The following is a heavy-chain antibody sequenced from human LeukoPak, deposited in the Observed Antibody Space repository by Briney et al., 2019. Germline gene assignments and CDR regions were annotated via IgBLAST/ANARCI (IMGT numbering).Heavy chain of an antibody. CDR2: IYYSGST. CDR3: AKYRSTSGYVDS. D-gene: IGHD3-22*01. Sequence: SETLSLTCSVSGGSNSSNYWSWFRQPPGKGLEWIGYIYYSGSTTYNPSLKSRVTISVDTSKTQFSLKLTSVTAADTAVYYCAKYRSTSGYVDSWGQGTLVTVSS. CDR1: GGSNSSNY. V-gene: IGHV4-59*08. J-gene: IGHJ4*02.